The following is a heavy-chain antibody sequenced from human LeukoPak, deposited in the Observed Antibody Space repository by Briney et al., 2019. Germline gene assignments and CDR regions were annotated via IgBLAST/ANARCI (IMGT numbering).Heavy chain of an antibody. CDR2: IYYSGST. CDR3: ARDGIFGVVTKAFDI. V-gene: IGHV4-59*01. CDR1: GGSISSYY. Sequence: SETLSLTCTVSGGSISSYYWSWIRQPPGKGLEWIGYIYYSGSTNYNPSLKSRVTISADTSKNQFSLKLSSVTAADTAVYYCARDGIFGVVTKAFDIWGQGTMVTVSS. D-gene: IGHD3-3*01. J-gene: IGHJ3*02.